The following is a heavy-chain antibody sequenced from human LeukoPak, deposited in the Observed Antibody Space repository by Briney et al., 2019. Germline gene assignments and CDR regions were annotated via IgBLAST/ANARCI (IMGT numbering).Heavy chain of an antibody. CDR1: GGSINSYY. CDR2: IYYSGST. J-gene: IGHJ6*03. CDR3: ARLNSSWYYHYYYMDV. D-gene: IGHD6-13*01. Sequence: SETLSLTCTASGGSINSYYWSWIRQPPGKGLEWIGYIYYSGSTNYNPSLKSRVTISVDTSKNQFSLKLSSVTAADTAVYYCARLNSSWYYHYYYMDVWGKGTTVTVSS. V-gene: IGHV4-59*01.